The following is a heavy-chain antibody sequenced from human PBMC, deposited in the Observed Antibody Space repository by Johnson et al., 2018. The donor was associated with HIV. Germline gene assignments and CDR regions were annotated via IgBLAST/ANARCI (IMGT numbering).Heavy chain of an antibody. V-gene: IGHV3-23*04. J-gene: IGHJ3*02. D-gene: IGHD6-19*01. Sequence: VQLVESWGGLVQPWGSLRLSCAASGFTFSSYAMSLVRQAPGKGLEWVSAISGSGGSTYYADSVKGRFTISRDNSKNTLYLQMNSLRAEDTAVYYCVRPFQWLDAFDIWGQGTMVTVSS. CDR3: VRPFQWLDAFDI. CDR2: ISGSGGST. CDR1: GFTFSSYA.